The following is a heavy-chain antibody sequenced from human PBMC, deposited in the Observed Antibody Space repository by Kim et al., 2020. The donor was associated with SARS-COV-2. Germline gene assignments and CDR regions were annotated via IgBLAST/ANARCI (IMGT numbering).Heavy chain of an antibody. J-gene: IGHJ4*02. D-gene: IGHD6-6*01. V-gene: IGHV5-10-1*01. Sequence: GESLKISCQGSGYSFTNYWITWVRQMPGKGLEWMGKIDPSNSYINYSPSFQGHVTISADKSISAAYLQWSSLRASDTAFYYCARSYSSSSGFDYWGQGSLVTVSS. CDR3: ARSYSSSSGFDY. CDR1: GYSFTNYW. CDR2: IDPSNSYI.